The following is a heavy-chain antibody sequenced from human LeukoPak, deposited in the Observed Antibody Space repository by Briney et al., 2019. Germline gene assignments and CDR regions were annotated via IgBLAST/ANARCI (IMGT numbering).Heavy chain of an antibody. CDR2: INPSGGST. CDR1: EYTFTAYY. D-gene: IGHD5-18*01. V-gene: IGHV1-46*01. J-gene: IGHJ4*02. CDR3: ARDLRGDTAMVTSDY. Sequence: ASVKVSCKASEYTFTAYYMHWVRLAPGQGLEWMGMINPSGGSTSYAQKFQGRVTMTRDTSTSTAYMELSSLRSEDTAVYYCARDLRGDTAMVTSDYWGQGTLVTVSS.